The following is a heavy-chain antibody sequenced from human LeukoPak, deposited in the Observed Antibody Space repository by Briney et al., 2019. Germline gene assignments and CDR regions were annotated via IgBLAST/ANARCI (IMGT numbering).Heavy chain of an antibody. V-gene: IGHV4-34*01. Sequence: SETLSLTCAVYGGSFSGYYWSWIRQPPGKGLEWIGEINHSGSTNYNPSLKSRVTISVDTSKNQFSLKLSSVTAADTAVYYCASLPSRYYGMDVWGQGTTVTVSS. CDR1: GGSFSGYY. J-gene: IGHJ6*02. CDR2: INHSGST. CDR3: ASLPSRYYGMDV.